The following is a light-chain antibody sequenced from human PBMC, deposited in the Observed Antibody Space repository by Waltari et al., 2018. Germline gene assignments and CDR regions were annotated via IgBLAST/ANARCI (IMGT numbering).Light chain of an antibody. CDR1: QRVSRT. J-gene: IGKJ1*01. Sequence: EIVLTQSPGTLSLSPGERATLSCRASQRVSRTLAWYQQKPGQAPRLLIYDASTRATGIPDRFSGSGFGTDFSLTISRLEAEDFAVYYCQKYGTLPATFGQGTTVEIK. V-gene: IGKV3-20*01. CDR2: DAS. CDR3: QKYGTLPAT.